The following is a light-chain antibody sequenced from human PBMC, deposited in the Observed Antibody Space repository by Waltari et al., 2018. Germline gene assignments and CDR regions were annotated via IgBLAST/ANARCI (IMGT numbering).Light chain of an antibody. CDR3: SSYTSSSTRRV. V-gene: IGLV2-14*03. CDR2: DVS. CDR1: SSDVGGYNY. J-gene: IGLJ1*01. Sequence: QSALTQSASVSGSPGQSITISCTGTSSDVGGYNYVSWYQQHPGKAPKLMIYDVSNRPSGVANRFSGSKSGNTASLTISGLQAEDEADYYCSSYTSSSTRRVFGTGTKVTVL.